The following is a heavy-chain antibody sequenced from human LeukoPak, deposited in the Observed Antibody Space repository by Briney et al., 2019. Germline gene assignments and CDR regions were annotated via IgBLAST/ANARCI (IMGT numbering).Heavy chain of an antibody. J-gene: IGHJ4*02. CDR1: GFTFSSNY. CDR3: ARVRPGYYTYFDY. CDR2: IYSGGDT. D-gene: IGHD3/OR15-3a*01. V-gene: IGHV3-53*01. Sequence: PGGSLRLSCAASGFTFSSNYMSWVRQAPGKGLEWVSVIYSGGDTYYADSVKGRFTISRDNSKNTLYLQMNSLRAEDTAIYYCARVRPGYYTYFDYWGQGTLVTVSS.